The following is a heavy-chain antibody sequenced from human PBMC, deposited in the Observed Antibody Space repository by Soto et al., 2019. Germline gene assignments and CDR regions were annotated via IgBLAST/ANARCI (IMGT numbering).Heavy chain of an antibody. CDR3: AKGVPLDY. V-gene: IGHV3-30*18. CDR1: GFTFSSYG. Sequence: LRLSCAASGFTFSSYGMHWVRQAPGKGLEWVAVISYDGSNKYYADSVKGRFTISRDNSKNTLYLQMNSLRAEDTAVYYCAKGVPLDYWGQGTLVTVS. CDR2: ISYDGSNK. J-gene: IGHJ4*02.